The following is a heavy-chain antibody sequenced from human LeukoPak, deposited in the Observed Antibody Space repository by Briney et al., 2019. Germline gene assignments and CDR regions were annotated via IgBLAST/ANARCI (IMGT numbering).Heavy chain of an antibody. J-gene: IGHJ6*03. Sequence: ASVKVSCKASGGTFSSYTISWVRQAPGKGFDGLERIILILVIANYAQKFQGRVTITADKSTSTAYMELSSLRSEDTAVYYCARAKTYYDFWSGYYEPNYYYYYMDVWGKGTTVTVSS. CDR1: GGTFSSYT. CDR3: ARAKTYYDFWSGYYEPNYYYYYMDV. V-gene: IGHV1-69*02. CDR2: IILILVIA. D-gene: IGHD3-3*01.